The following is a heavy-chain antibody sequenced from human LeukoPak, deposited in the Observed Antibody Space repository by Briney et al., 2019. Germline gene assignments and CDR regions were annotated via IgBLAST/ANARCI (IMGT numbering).Heavy chain of an antibody. D-gene: IGHD2-15*01. CDR3: ARALVLVVGCDEPHSFDI. V-gene: IGHV4-39*01. Sequence: KPSETLSLTCTVSGGSISSSSYYWGWIRQPPGKGLEWIGSIYYSGSTYYNPSLKSRVTISVDTSKNQFSLKLSSVTAADTAVYYRARALVLVVGCDEPHSFDIWGQRTIGNGSS. J-gene: IGHJ3*02. CDR1: GGSISSSSYY. CDR2: IYYSGST.